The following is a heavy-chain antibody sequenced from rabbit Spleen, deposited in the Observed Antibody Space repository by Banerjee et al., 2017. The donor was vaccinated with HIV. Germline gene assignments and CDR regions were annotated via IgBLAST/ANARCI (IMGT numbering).Heavy chain of an antibody. CDR1: GFSFSNKAV. Sequence: QEQLVESGGGLVKPEGSLKLSCTASGFSFSNKAVMCWVRQAPGKGLEWIACIYGGGSGGTYYATWAKGRFTISKTSSTTVALQMTSLTAADTATYFCARGASSGGYLYYGMDLWGQGTLVTVS. J-gene: IGHJ6*01. D-gene: IGHD1-1*01. CDR2: IYGGGSGGT. V-gene: IGHV1S45*01. CDR3: ARGASSGGYLYYGMDL.